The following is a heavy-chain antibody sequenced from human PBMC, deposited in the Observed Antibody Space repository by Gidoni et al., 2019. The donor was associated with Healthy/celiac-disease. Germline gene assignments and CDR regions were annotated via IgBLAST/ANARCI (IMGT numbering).Heavy chain of an antibody. V-gene: IGHV3-23*01. CDR3: AKDRDLGPFDY. Sequence: EVQLLESGGGLVQPGGSLILSCSASGFTFSSYAMSWVRQAPGKGLEWVSAISGRGGSTYYADSVKGRFTIARDNSKNTLYLQMNSLRAEDTAVYYCAKDRDLGPFDYWGQGTLVTVSS. CDR1: GFTFSSYA. D-gene: IGHD1-26*01. CDR2: ISGRGGST. J-gene: IGHJ4*02.